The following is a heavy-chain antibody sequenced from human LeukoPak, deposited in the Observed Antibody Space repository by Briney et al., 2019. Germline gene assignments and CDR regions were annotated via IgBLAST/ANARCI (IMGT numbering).Heavy chain of an antibody. CDR2: IKQDGSEK. J-gene: IGHJ4*02. CDR3: ARDGDSAPPAMYYFDY. Sequence: GGSLRLSCAASGFTFSSYWMSWVRQAPGKGLEWVANIKQDGSEKYYVDSVKGRFTISRDNAKNSLYLQMNSLRAEDTAVYYCARDGDSAPPAMYYFDYWGQGTLVTVSS. D-gene: IGHD2-2*01. V-gene: IGHV3-7*03. CDR1: GFTFSSYW.